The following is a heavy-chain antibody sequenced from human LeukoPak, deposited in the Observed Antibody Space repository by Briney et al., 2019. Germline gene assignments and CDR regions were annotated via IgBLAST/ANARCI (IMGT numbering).Heavy chain of an antibody. D-gene: IGHD3-22*01. CDR2: INAGNGNT. CDR3: ARVFYYDGSDYRNWFDP. CDR1: GHTFTSYT. V-gene: IGHV1-3*01. J-gene: IGHJ5*02. Sequence: ASVKVSCKASGHTFTSYTMHWVRQAPGQRLEWMGWINAGNGNTKYSQKFQGRVTIARDTSASTAYMKLSSLRSEDTAVYYCARVFYYDGSDYRNWFDPWGQGTLVTVSS.